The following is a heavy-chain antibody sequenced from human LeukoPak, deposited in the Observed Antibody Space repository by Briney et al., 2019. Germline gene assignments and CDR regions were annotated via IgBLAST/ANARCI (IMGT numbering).Heavy chain of an antibody. Sequence: GGSLRLSCAASGFSVRDFWMAWVRQAPGKGLEWVAHIKEDRTADYYVDSVKGRFSISKDDGKNSLHLQMNSLRVEDTAVYYCVRGGWELDYWGQGTLVSVSS. CDR2: IKEDRTAD. V-gene: IGHV3-7*01. J-gene: IGHJ4*02. D-gene: IGHD1-1*01. CDR1: GFSVRDFW. CDR3: VRGGWELDY.